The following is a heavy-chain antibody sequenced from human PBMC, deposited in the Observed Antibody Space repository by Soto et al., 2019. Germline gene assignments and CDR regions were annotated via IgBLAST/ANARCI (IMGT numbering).Heavy chain of an antibody. CDR1: GYTFTSYG. D-gene: IGHD2-2*01. J-gene: IGHJ4*02. V-gene: IGHV1-18*01. CDR2: ISAYNGNT. Sequence: ASVKVSCKASGYTFTSYGISWVRQAPGQGLEWMGWISAYNGNTNYAQKLQGRVTMTTDTSTSTAYMELRSLRSDDTAVYYCARDEDIVVVPADYCFDYWGQGTLVTVSS. CDR3: ARDEDIVVVPADYCFDY.